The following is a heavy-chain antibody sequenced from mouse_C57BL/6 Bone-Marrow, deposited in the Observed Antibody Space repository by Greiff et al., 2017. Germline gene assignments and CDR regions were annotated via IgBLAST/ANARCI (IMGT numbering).Heavy chain of an antibody. D-gene: IGHD2-4*01. CDR1: GFTFSSYA. Sequence: EVMLVESGGGLVKPGGSLKLSCAASGFTFSSYAMSWVRQTPEKRLEWVATISDGGSYTYYPDNVKGRFTISRDNAKNNLYLQMSHLKSEDTAMYYCARDYDYGRPDYGGQGTTLTGSS. CDR2: ISDGGSYT. J-gene: IGHJ2*01. CDR3: ARDYDYGRPDY. V-gene: IGHV5-4*01.